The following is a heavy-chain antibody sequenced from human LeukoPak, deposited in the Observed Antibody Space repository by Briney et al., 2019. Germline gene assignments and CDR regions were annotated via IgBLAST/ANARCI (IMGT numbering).Heavy chain of an antibody. J-gene: IGHJ4*02. CDR3: ARGGRFYYGSGSYSTRYYFDF. V-gene: IGHV7-4-1*02. CDR2: INTNTGNP. CDR1: GYTFTNYA. D-gene: IGHD3-10*01. Sequence: GASVKVSCKASGYTFTNYAMNWVRQAPGQGLEWMGWINTNTGNPAYGQGFTGRFVFSLDTSVSTAYLQISSLKAEDTAVYYCARGGRFYYGSGSYSTRYYFDFWGQGTLVTVSS.